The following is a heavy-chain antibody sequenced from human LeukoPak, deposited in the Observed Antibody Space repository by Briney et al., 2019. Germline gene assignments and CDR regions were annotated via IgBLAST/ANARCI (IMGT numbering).Heavy chain of an antibody. CDR1: GGTFSSYA. V-gene: IGHV1-69*05. J-gene: IGHJ4*02. Sequence: SVKVSCKASGGTFSSYAISWVRQAPGQGLEWMGGIIPIFGTANYAQKFQGRVTITTDESTSAAYMELSSLRSEDTAVYYCASGRDSSSWYLFGYWGQGTLVTVSS. D-gene: IGHD6-13*01. CDR3: ASGRDSSSWYLFGY. CDR2: IIPIFGTA.